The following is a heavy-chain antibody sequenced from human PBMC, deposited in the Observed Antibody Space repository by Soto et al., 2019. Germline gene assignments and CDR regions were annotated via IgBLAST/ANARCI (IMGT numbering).Heavy chain of an antibody. D-gene: IGHD6-6*01. J-gene: IGHJ5*02. CDR1: GFSLSNARMG. V-gene: IGHV2-26*01. Sequence: VSGPTLVNPTETLTLTCTVSGFSLSNARMGVSWIRQPPGKALEWLAHIFSNDEKSYSTSLKSRLTISKDTSKSQVVLTMTNMDPVDTATYYCARGGIAARPSPGYYWFDPWGQGTLVTVSS. CDR3: ARGGIAARPSPGYYWFDP. CDR2: IFSNDEK.